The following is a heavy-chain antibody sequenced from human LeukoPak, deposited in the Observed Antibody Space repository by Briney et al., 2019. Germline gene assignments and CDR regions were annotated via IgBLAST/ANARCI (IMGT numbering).Heavy chain of an antibody. J-gene: IGHJ4*02. V-gene: IGHV4-59*01. CDR2: IYYSGST. CDR1: GGSISSYY. CDR3: ARVEGQQLALDY. Sequence: PSETLSLTCTVSGGSISSYYWSWIRQPPGKGLEWIGYIYYSGSTNYNPSLKSRVTLSVDTSKNQFSLKLSSVTAADTAVYYCARVEGQQLALDYWGQGTLVTVSS. D-gene: IGHD6-13*01.